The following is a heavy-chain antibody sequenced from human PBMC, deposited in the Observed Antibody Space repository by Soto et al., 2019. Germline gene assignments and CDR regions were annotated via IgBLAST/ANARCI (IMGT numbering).Heavy chain of an antibody. J-gene: IGHJ1*01. Sequence: SETRSLTCTVSGGSIDSYYWSWRRQTPRTGLEWVGYVFYSGSTNYNPSLESRVTVSVDTSKNQFSLRLRSVTAADTAVYYCARHFRERYFYNIHVYLIHTLFPYWGQGLLVSVS. D-gene: IGHD3-22*01. V-gene: IGHV4-59*08. CDR3: ARHFRERYFYNIHVYLIHTLFPY. CDR2: VFYSGST. CDR1: GGSIDSYY.